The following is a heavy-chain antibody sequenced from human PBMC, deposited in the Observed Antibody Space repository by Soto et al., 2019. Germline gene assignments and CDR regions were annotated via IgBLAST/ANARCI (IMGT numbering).Heavy chain of an antibody. CDR2: IKQDGSEK. CDR1: GFTFSSYW. Sequence: PGGSLRLSCAASGFTFSSYWMSWVRQAPGKGLEWVANIKQDGSEKYYVDSVKGRFTISRDNAKNSLYLQMNSLRAEDTAVYYCAGGGFGSSWYVLKSQNWFDPWGQGTLVTVSS. V-gene: IGHV3-7*04. D-gene: IGHD6-13*01. J-gene: IGHJ5*02. CDR3: AGGGFGSSWYVLKSQNWFDP.